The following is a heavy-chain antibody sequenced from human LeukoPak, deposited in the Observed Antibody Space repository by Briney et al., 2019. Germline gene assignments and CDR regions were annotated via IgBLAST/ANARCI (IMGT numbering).Heavy chain of an antibody. D-gene: IGHD5-24*01. CDR3: ARGSGDGYNPFDY. Sequence: PPETLSLTCTVSGGSISSYYWSWIRQPPGKGLEWIGYIYYSGSTNYNPSLKSRVTISVDTSKNQFSLKLSSVTAADTAVYYCARGSGDGYNPFDYWGQGTLVTVSS. CDR2: IYYSGST. J-gene: IGHJ4*02. V-gene: IGHV4-59*01. CDR1: GGSISSYY.